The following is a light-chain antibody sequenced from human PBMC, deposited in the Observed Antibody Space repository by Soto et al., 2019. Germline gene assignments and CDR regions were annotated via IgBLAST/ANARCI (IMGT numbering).Light chain of an antibody. V-gene: IGKV3-15*01. CDR2: GAS. J-gene: IGKJ2*02. CDR1: QSVSSN. Sequence: EIEMTQSPSTLSVSPGERATLSCRASQSVSSNLAWYQQKPGQAPRLLIYGASTMATGIPARFSGSGSGTEVTLSIRSLQSEDFAVYYSQQYNNWHEKMCTFGQGTKLEIK. CDR3: QQYNNWHEKMCT.